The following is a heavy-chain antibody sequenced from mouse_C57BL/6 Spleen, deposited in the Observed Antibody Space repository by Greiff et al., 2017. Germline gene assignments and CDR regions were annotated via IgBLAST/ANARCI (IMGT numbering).Heavy chain of an antibody. V-gene: IGHV5-12*01. Sequence: EVMLVESGGGLVQPGGSLKLSCAASGFTFSDYYMYWVRQTPEKRLEWVAYISNGGGSTYYPDTVKGRFTISRDNAKNTLYLQMSRLKSEDTAMYYCARHKIGITYFDVWGTGTTVTVSS. CDR2: ISNGGGST. CDR3: ARHKIGITYFDV. J-gene: IGHJ1*03. D-gene: IGHD1-1*01. CDR1: GFTFSDYY.